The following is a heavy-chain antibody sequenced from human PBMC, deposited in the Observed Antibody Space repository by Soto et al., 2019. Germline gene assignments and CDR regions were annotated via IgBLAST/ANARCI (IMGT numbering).Heavy chain of an antibody. CDR3: ARARVRRSSWMGEYYYYMDV. CDR2: IYYSGST. J-gene: IGHJ6*03. V-gene: IGHV4-59*01. CDR1: GGSISSYY. Sequence: QVQLQESGPGLVKPSETLSLTCTVSGGSISSYYWSWIRQPPGKGLEWIGYIYYSGSTNYNPSLKSRVTISVDTSKNQFALKRSSVTAADTAVYYCARARVRRSSWMGEYYYYMDVWGKGTTVTVSS. D-gene: IGHD6-13*01.